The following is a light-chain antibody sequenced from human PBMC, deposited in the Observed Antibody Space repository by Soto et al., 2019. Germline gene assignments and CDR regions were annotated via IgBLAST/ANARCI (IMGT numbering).Light chain of an antibody. CDR2: EVN. J-gene: IGLJ1*01. CDR3: GSYTSTDTPFV. Sequence: QSVLAQPSSVSGSPGQSITISCTGTSTDVGGYNYVSWYQHHPGKAPKLIIYEVNNRPSGVSDRFSGSKSGNKASLTISNLEAEDESDYYCGSYTSTDTPFVFGTGTKVTVL. CDR1: STDVGGYNY. V-gene: IGLV2-14*01.